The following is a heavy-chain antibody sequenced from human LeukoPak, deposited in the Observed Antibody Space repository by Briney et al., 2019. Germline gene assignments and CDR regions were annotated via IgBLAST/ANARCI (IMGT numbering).Heavy chain of an antibody. V-gene: IGHV1-18*01. CDR2: ISAYNGNT. CDR1: GYTFTSYG. D-gene: IGHD3-22*01. Sequence: GASVKVSCKASGYTFTSYGISWVRQAPGQGLEWMGWISAYNGNTNYAQKFQGRVTITRNTSISTAYMELSSLRSEDTAVYYCARYDTYYYDSSGYYFDASDIWGQGTMVTVSS. J-gene: IGHJ3*02. CDR3: ARYDTYYYDSSGYYFDASDI.